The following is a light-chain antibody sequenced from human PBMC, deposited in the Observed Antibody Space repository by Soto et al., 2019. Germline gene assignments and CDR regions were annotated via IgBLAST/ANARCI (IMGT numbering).Light chain of an antibody. V-gene: IGLV2-11*01. CDR1: SSDVGGYNY. J-gene: IGLJ1*01. CDR3: CSYAGSPRYV. CDR2: DVS. Sequence: QSVLTQPRSVSGSPGQSVTISCTGTSSDVGGYNYVSWYQQHPGKAPKVMIYDVSERPSGVPDRFSGSKSGNTASLTIPGLQAEDEADYYCCSYAGSPRYVLGTGTKLTVL.